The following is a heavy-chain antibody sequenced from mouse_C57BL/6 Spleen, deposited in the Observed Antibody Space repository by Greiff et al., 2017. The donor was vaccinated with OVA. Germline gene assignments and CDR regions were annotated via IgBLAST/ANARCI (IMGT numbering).Heavy chain of an antibody. Sequence: EVQLQQSGPELVKPGASVKISCKASGYTFTDYYLNWVKQSHGKSLEWIGDINPNNGGTSYNQKFKGKATLTVDKSSSTAYMELRSLKSEDAAVYYCARKNWDDAMDYWGQGTSVTVSS. CDR2: INPNNGGT. J-gene: IGHJ4*01. D-gene: IGHD4-1*01. CDR3: ARKNWDDAMDY. V-gene: IGHV1-26*01. CDR1: GYTFTDYY.